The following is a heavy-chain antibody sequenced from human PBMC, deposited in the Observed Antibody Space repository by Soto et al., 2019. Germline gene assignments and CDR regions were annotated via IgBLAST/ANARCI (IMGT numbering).Heavy chain of an antibody. CDR2: ISYDGSNK. CDR1: GFTFSSYA. D-gene: IGHD5-18*01. J-gene: IGHJ6*02. CDR3: ASPVGIQLWSSDYYYYGMDV. V-gene: IGHV3-30-3*01. Sequence: QVQLVESGGGVVQPGRSLRLSCAASGFTFSSYAMHWVRQAPGEGLEWVAVISYDGSNKYYADSVKGRFTISRDNSKNTLYLQMNSLRAEDTAVYYCASPVGIQLWSSDYYYYGMDVWGQGTTVTVSS.